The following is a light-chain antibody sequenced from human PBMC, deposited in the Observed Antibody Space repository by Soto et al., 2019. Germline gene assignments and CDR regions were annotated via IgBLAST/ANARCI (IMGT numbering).Light chain of an antibody. CDR3: SSYGGSNNLL. V-gene: IGLV2-8*01. CDR2: EVS. J-gene: IGLJ2*01. Sequence: QSALTQPPPPSGLPGRQVTIPSPGPTPTVTAYKNVSWYQQHPGKAPKLLIYEVSKRPSGVPDRFSGSKSGNTASLTVSGLQSEDEADYYCSSYGGSNNLLFGGGTQLTVL. CDR1: TPTVTAYKN.